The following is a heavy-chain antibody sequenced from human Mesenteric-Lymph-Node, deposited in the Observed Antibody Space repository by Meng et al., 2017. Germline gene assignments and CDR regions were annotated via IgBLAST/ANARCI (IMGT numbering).Heavy chain of an antibody. Sequence: QVQLQESGAGLLKPSETLSLTCAVYGGSFSGYYWSWIRQPPGKGLEWIGEINHSGSTNYNPSLKSRVTISVDTSKNQFSLKLSPVTAADTAVYYCARLYYVDSNYWYFDLWGRGTLVTVSS. CDR2: INHSGST. CDR1: GGSFSGYY. J-gene: IGHJ2*01. V-gene: IGHV4-34*01. CDR3: ARLYYVDSNYWYFDL. D-gene: IGHD4-17*01.